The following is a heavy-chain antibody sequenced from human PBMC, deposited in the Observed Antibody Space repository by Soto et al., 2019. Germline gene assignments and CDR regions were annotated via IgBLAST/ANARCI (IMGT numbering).Heavy chain of an antibody. CDR3: ARALTGYYRGDFDY. D-gene: IGHD3-9*01. CDR1: GGSISSGDYY. CDR2: IYYSGST. Sequence: SETLSLTCTVSGGSISSGDYYWSWIRQPPGKGLEWIGYIYYSGSTYYNPSLRSRVTISVDASKNQFSLKLSSVTAADTAVYYCARALTGYYRGDFDYWGQGTLVTVSS. V-gene: IGHV4-30-4*01. J-gene: IGHJ4*02.